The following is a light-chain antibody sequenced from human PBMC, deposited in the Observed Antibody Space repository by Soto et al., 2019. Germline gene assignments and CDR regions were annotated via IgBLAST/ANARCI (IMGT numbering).Light chain of an antibody. V-gene: IGKV1-33*01. CDR2: DVS. CDR3: QHYYNIPFT. CDR1: QDIRKN. J-gene: IGKJ3*01. Sequence: DLQMTQSPSSLSASVGDRVTITCQASQDIRKNLNWYQQKTGKAPKLLIYDVSNLETGVPSRFTGSRSGTDSTLTISSLQPEDIATYYCQHYYNIPFTFGPGSKVEI.